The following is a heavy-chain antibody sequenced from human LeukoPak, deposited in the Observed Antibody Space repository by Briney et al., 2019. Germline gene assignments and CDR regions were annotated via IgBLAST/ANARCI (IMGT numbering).Heavy chain of an antibody. V-gene: IGHV3-30*02. CDR1: GFTFSSYG. CDR3: AKGVASSWYFDL. J-gene: IGHJ2*01. CDR2: IRYDGSNK. D-gene: IGHD2-15*01. Sequence: GGSLRLSCAASGFTFSSYGTHWVRQAPGKGLEWVAFIRYDGSNKYYADSVKGRFTISRDNSKNTLYLQMNSLRAEDTAVHYCAKGVASSWYFDLWGRGTLVTVSS.